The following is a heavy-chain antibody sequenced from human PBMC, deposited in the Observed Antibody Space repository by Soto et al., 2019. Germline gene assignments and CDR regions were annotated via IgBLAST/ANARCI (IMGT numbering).Heavy chain of an antibody. Sequence: SETLSLTCAVYGGSFSGYYWSWIRQPPGKGLEWIGEINHSGSTNYNPSLKSRVTISVDTSKNQFSLKLSSVTAADTAAYYCARGHDPYDYVWGSYRYAFNFDYWGQGTLVTVSS. CDR2: INHSGST. J-gene: IGHJ4*02. CDR1: GGSFSGYY. CDR3: ARGHDPYDYVWGSYRYAFNFDY. V-gene: IGHV4-34*01. D-gene: IGHD3-16*02.